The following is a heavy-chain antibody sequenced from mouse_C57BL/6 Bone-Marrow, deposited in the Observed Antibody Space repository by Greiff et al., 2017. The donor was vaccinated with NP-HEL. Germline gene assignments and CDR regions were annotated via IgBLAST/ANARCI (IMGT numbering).Heavy chain of an antibody. CDR3: TRDDYDGFAY. V-gene: IGHV1-15*01. CDR2: IDPATGGT. D-gene: IGHD2-4*01. J-gene: IGHJ3*01. CDR1: GYTFTDSE. Sequence: QVQLQQSGAELVRPGASVTLSCKASGYTFTDSEMHWVKQTPLHGLEWIGAIDPATGGTAYNQKFKGKAILTADKSSSTAYMELRSLTSEDSAVYYCTRDDYDGFAYWGQGTLVTVSA.